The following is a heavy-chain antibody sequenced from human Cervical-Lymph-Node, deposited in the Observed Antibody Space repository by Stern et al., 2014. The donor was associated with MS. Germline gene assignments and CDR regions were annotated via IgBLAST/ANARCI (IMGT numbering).Heavy chain of an antibody. CDR2: IYPGDSDT. Sequence: EVQLVESGAEVKKPGESLKISCKGSGYSFTSYWIGWGRQMPGKGLEWMGIIYPGDSDTRYSPSFQGQVTISADKSISTAYLQWSSLKASDTAMYYCARRYCSSTSCYTRDYYGMDVWGQGTTVTVSS. CDR1: GYSFTSYW. D-gene: IGHD2-2*02. J-gene: IGHJ6*02. V-gene: IGHV5-51*01. CDR3: ARRYCSSTSCYTRDYYGMDV.